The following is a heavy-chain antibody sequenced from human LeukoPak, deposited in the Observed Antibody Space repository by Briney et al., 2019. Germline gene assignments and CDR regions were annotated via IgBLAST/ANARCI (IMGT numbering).Heavy chain of an antibody. D-gene: IGHD6-19*01. CDR1: GDSINSRSYY. Sequence: PSETLSLTCTVSGDSINSRSYYWGWIRQPPGKGLEWIGSIYYSGITYYNPSLKSRVTISVDTSENQFSLRLISVTAADTAVYYCARHFPHMDYSGWKQVWFDPWGQGTLVTVSS. CDR3: ARHFPHMDYSGWKQVWFDP. V-gene: IGHV4-39*01. CDR2: IYYSGIT. J-gene: IGHJ5*02.